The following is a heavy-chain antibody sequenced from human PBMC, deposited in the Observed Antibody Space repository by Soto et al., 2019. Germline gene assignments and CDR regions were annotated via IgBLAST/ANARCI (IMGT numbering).Heavy chain of an antibody. CDR1: GYSFISYG. CDR2: ISGYNGNT. D-gene: IGHD6-19*01. J-gene: IGHJ4*02. CDR3: ARVQRTMDHSLGWYGD. V-gene: IGHV1-18*04. Sequence: QVQLVQSGREVKQPGASVKVSCKASGYSFISYGISWVRQAPGQGLEWMGWISGYNGNTKYAQKLQGRVTTTTDTSTITFYMKLRCLISDDTAVYYCARVQRTMDHSLGWYGDWGQGTLVTVSS.